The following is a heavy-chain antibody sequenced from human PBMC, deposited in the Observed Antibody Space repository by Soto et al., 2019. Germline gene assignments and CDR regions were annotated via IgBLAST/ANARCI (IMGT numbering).Heavy chain of an antibody. CDR1: GYTFTGYY. D-gene: IGHD4-4*01. CDR3: ARVVTRDYGMDV. CDR2: INPNSGGT. V-gene: IGHV1-2*02. J-gene: IGHJ6*02. Sequence: ASVKVSCKASGYTFTGYYMHCVRQAPGQGLEWMGWINPNSGGTNYAQKFQGRVTMTRDTSISTAYMELSRLRSDDTAVYYCARVVTRDYGMDVWGQGTTVTVSS.